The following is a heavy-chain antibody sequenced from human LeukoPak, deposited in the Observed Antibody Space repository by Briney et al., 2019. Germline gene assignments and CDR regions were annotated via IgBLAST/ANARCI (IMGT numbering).Heavy chain of an antibody. CDR1: GFTFSTYG. V-gene: IGHV3-64*01. Sequence: GGSLRLSCAASGFTFSTYGVHWVRQAPGKGLEYVSGIGPGGDNTYYAKSVKGRFTISRDDSKHMLYLQMDSLRSDDMAVYYCARGAHLTDYWGQGTLVTVSS. CDR3: ARGAHLTDY. CDR2: IGPGGDNT. J-gene: IGHJ4*02.